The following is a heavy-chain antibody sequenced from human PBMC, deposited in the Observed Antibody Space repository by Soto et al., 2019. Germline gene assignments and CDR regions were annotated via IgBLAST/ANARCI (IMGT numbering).Heavy chain of an antibody. CDR3: ASIVVVPADVSYYYYGMDV. CDR2: ISAYNGNT. J-gene: IGHJ6*04. D-gene: IGHD2-2*01. V-gene: IGHV1-18*01. Sequence: QVQLVQSGAEVKKPGASVKVSCKASGYTFTSYGITWVRQAPGQGLEWLGWISAYNGNTNYAQTLHGRVTMTTDTSTSTAYMELRSRRSDDTAVYYCASIVVVPADVSYYYYGMDVWGEGATVTVSS. CDR1: GYTFTSYG.